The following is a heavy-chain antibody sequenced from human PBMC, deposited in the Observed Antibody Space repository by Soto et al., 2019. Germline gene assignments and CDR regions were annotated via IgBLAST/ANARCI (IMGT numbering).Heavy chain of an antibody. CDR1: GFTFSDYY. Sequence: QVQVVESGGGLVKPGGSLRLSCAASGFTFSDYYMRWIRQAPGKGLEWVSFISSSSGSTKYADSVKGRFTISRDNAKNSLYLQLNSLRAEDTAVYYCARDGVKETTSRGQLYNWGHGTLVTVSS. D-gene: IGHD2-8*01. CDR2: ISSSSGST. V-gene: IGHV3-11*06. CDR3: ARDGVKETTSRGQLYN. J-gene: IGHJ4*01.